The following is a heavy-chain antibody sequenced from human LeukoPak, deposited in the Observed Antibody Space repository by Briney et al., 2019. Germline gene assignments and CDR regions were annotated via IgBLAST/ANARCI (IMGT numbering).Heavy chain of an antibody. CDR1: GYTCTSYG. V-gene: IGHV1-18*01. J-gene: IGHJ2*01. CDR2: ISAHNGNT. Sequence: GASVKVSCKASGYTCTSYGISWVRQAPGQGLEWMGWISAHNGNTNYAQKLQGRVTMTTDTSTSTAYMELRSLRSDDTAVYYCARDRIAVAGISWYFDLWGRGTLVTVSS. CDR3: ARDRIAVAGISWYFDL. D-gene: IGHD6-19*01.